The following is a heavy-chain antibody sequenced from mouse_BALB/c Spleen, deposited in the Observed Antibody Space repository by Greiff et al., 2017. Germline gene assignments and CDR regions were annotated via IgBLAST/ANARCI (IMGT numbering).Heavy chain of an antibody. J-gene: IGHJ4*01. V-gene: IGHV5-17*02. Sequence: DVQLVESGGGLVQPGGSRKLSCAASGFTFSSFGMHWVRQAPEKGLEWVAYISSGSSTIYYADTVKGRFTISRDNPKNTLFLQMTSLRSEDTAMYYYARRGEGYAMDYWGQGTSVTVSS. CDR3: ARRGEGYAMDY. CDR2: ISSGSSTI. CDR1: GFTFSSFG.